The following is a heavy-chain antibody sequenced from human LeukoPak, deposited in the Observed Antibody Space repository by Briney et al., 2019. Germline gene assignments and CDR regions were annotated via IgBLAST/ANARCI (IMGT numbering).Heavy chain of an antibody. CDR3: ARGAPGY. CDR2: IRHGGTT. CDR1: GGSFSDYP. V-gene: IGHV4-34*01. J-gene: IGHJ4*02. Sequence: PSETLSLTCAVYGGSFSDYPWTWIRQPPGKRLEWIGQIRHGGTTKYNPSLNNRVTMSLDTSKNQFSLKLASVTAADTAVYYCARGAPGYWGQGTLVTVSS.